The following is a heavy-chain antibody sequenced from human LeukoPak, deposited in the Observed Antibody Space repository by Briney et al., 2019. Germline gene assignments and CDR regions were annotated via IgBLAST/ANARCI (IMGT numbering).Heavy chain of an antibody. CDR3: ARDLFFDAY. D-gene: IGHD3-3*01. J-gene: IGHJ4*02. CDR1: GYNFTDYY. V-gene: IGHV1-2*02. CDR2: INPKSGGT. Sequence: ASVKVSCKASGYNFTDYYIHWVRQAPGQGLEWMEWINPKSGGTNYAQKFRGRVTMTRDTSISTAYMELSGLRSDDTAVYYCARDLFFDAYWGQGTLVTVSS.